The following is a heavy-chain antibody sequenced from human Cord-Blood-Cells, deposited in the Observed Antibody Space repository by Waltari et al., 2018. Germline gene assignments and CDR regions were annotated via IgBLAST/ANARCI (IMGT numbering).Heavy chain of an antibody. Sequence: QVQLQQWGAGLLKPSETLSLTCAVYGGSFSGYYWSWIRPPPGKGLEWIGEINHSGSTNYNPSLKSRVTISVDTSKNQFSLKLSSVTAADTAVYYCARHAHCSSTSCYYYMDVWGKGTTVTVSS. V-gene: IGHV4-34*01. J-gene: IGHJ6*03. CDR3: ARHAHCSSTSCYYYMDV. D-gene: IGHD2-2*01. CDR1: GGSFSGYY. CDR2: INHSGST.